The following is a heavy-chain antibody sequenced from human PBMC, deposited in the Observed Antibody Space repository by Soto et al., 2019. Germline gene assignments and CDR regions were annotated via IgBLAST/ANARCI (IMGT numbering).Heavy chain of an antibody. CDR2: IYYSGST. CDR3: ARGGRKGWFDP. CDR1: GGSISSYY. V-gene: IGHV4-59*01. Sequence: SETLSLTCTVSGGSISSYYWTWIRQPPGKGLEWIGYIYYSGSTNYNPSLKSRVTISVDTSKNQFSLKLSPVTAADTAVYYCARGGRKGWFDPWGQGTLVTVSS. J-gene: IGHJ5*02.